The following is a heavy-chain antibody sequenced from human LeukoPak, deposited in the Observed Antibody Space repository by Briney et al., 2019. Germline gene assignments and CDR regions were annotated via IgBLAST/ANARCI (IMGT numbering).Heavy chain of an antibody. Sequence: GGSLRLSCAASGFTFSNYWMSWVRQAPGKGLEWVGQIKSKTDGGTTDYAAPVKGRFTISRDDSKNTLYLQMNSLKTEDTAVYYCTTDGGTYSYGYLNYWGQGTLVTVSS. CDR3: TTDGGTYSYGYLNY. CDR2: IKSKTDGGTT. J-gene: IGHJ4*02. V-gene: IGHV3-15*01. D-gene: IGHD5-18*01. CDR1: GFTFSNYW.